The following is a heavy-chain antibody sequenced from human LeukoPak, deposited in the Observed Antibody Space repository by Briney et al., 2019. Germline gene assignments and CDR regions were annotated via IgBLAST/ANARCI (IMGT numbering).Heavy chain of an antibody. D-gene: IGHD3-16*01. CDR3: GGEGGGERFDF. Sequence: GGSLRLSCAASGFTFSSYEMNWVRQAPGKGLEWVSYITSDGTNMHYADSVKGRFTFSRDNAKNSLYLQMNSLRAEDTAIYYCGGEGGGERFDFWGQGTLVTVSS. J-gene: IGHJ4*02. CDR2: ITSDGTNM. CDR1: GFTFSSYE. V-gene: IGHV3-48*03.